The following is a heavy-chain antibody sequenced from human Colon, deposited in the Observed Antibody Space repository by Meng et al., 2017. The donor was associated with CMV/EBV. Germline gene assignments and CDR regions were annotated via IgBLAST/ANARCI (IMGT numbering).Heavy chain of an antibody. CDR1: YTFSSYG. Sequence: YTFSSYGIRWVRQAHGQGREWMGWISTYNSNTDYAQKFQGRVTMTTDTLTSTAYMELTSLKSDDTAVFYCARAREVGYSAYDYYDFWGQGTLVTVSS. J-gene: IGHJ4*02. CDR3: ARAREVGYSAYDYYDF. D-gene: IGHD5-12*01. V-gene: IGHV1-18*01. CDR2: ISTYNSNT.